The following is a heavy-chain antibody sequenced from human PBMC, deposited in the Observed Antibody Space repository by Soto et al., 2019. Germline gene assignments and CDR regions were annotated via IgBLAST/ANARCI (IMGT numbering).Heavy chain of an antibody. CDR1: GFTFDDYA. J-gene: IGHJ4*02. D-gene: IGHD3-22*01. CDR2: ISWNSGSI. V-gene: IGHV3-9*01. Sequence: EVQLVESGGGLAQPGRSLRLSCAASGFTFDDYAMHWVRQAPGKGLEWVSGISWNSGSIGYVDSVKGRFTISRDNAKSSLYLQMNSLRAEDTALYYCAKDTRPYYYDSSGTGGHFDYWGQGTLVTVSS. CDR3: AKDTRPYYYDSSGTGGHFDY.